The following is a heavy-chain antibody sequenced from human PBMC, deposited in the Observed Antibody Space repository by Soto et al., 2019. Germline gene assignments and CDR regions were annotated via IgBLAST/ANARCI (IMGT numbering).Heavy chain of an antibody. CDR1: GYTFTSYG. CDR3: ARDYRASGYCSSTSCYTVPRYYGMDV. J-gene: IGHJ6*02. Sequence: ASVKVSCKASGYTFTSYGISWVRQAPGQGLEWMGWISAYNGNTNYAQKLQGRVTMTTDTSTSTAYMELRSLRSDDTAVYYCARDYRASGYCSSTSCYTVPRYYGMDVWGQGTTVTVS. D-gene: IGHD2-2*02. V-gene: IGHV1-18*01. CDR2: ISAYNGNT.